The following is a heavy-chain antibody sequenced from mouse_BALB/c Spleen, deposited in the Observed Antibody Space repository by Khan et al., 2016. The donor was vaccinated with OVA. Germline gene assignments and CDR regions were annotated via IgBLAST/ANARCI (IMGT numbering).Heavy chain of an antibody. CDR2: ISYSGNT. J-gene: IGHJ2*01. CDR3: ARIYGGDFDD. CDR1: GYSITSDYA. V-gene: IGHV3-2*02. Sequence: EVQLQESGPGLVKPSQSLSLTCTVTGYSITSDYAWNWIRQFPGNKLEWMGYISYSGNTKYNPSLQSRVSITRDTSKNQFFLQLNSVTIEDTATYYCARIYGGDFDDWGQGTTLTVSS. D-gene: IGHD1-1*01.